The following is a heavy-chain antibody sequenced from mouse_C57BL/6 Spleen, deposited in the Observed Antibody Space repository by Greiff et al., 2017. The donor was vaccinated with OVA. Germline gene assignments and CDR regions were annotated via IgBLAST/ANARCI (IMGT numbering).Heavy chain of an antibody. CDR1: GYTFTDYN. V-gene: IGHV1-18*01. CDR2: INPNNGGT. J-gene: IGHJ4*01. D-gene: IGHD1-1*01. Sequence: EVQLQQSGPELVKPGASVKIPCKASGYTFTDYNMDWVKQSHGKSLEWIGDINPNNGGTIYNQKFKGKATLTVDKSSSTAYMELRSLTSEDTAVYYCASRVLRRNYYAMDYWGQGTSVTVSS. CDR3: ASRVLRRNYYAMDY.